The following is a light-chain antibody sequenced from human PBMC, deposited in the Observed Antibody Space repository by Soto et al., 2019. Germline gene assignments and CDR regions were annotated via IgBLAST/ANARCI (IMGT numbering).Light chain of an antibody. J-gene: IGLJ2*01. Sequence: QLVLTQSSSASASLGSSVKLTCTLSSGHSSYIIAWHQQQPGKAPRYLMKLEGSGSYNKGSGVPDRFSGSSSGPARYLTISNLQYEDEADYYCETWDSNTRVFGGGTKLTVL. CDR1: SGHSSYI. CDR2: LEGSGSY. V-gene: IGLV4-60*02. CDR3: ETWDSNTRV.